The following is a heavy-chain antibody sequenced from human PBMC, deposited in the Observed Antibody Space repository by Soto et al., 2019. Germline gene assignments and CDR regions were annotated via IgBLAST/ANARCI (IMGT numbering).Heavy chain of an antibody. V-gene: IGHV4-39*01. CDR2: IYYSGST. CDR3: ARQDTAMAGDY. D-gene: IGHD5-18*01. CDR1: GGSISSSSYY. J-gene: IGHJ4*02. Sequence: SETLSLTCTVSGGSISSSSYYWGWIRQPPGKGLEWIGSIYYSGSTYYNPSLKSRVTISVDTSKNQFSLKLSSVTAADTAVYYCARQDTAMAGDYWGQRTLVTVSS.